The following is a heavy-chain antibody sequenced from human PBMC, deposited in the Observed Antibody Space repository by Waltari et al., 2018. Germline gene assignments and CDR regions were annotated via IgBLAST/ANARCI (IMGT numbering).Heavy chain of an antibody. D-gene: IGHD3-10*01. J-gene: IGHJ6*02. CDR1: GFTVSSNY. CDR3: ARDIGDRGSGSKYYDYGMDV. V-gene: IGHV3-66*02. Sequence: EVQLVESGGGLVQPGGSLRLSCAASGFTVSSNYMSWVRQAPGKGLEWVSVIYSGGSTNYADSGKGRFTTARDNSKNTLYLQMNSLRAEDTAVYYCARDIGDRGSGSKYYDYGMDVWGQGTTVTVSS. CDR2: IYSGGST.